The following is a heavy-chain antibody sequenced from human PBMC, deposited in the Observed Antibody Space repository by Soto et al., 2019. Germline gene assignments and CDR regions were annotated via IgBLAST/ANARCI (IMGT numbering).Heavy chain of an antibody. CDR3: ARGRYFDL. J-gene: IGHJ2*01. Sequence: QVQLQESGPGLLKPSETLSLTCTVSGGSISSYFWSWIRQPPGKGLEWIGYIYYSGSTNYNPSLKSRVTISVDTSKNQFSLKLSSVTAADTAVYYCARGRYFDLWGRGTLVTVSS. V-gene: IGHV4-59*08. CDR1: GGSISSYF. CDR2: IYYSGST.